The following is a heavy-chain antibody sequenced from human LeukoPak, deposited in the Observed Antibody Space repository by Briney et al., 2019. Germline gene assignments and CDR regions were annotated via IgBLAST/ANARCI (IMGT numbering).Heavy chain of an antibody. D-gene: IGHD2-8*01. CDR1: GFTFSSYA. Sequence: PGGSLRLSCAASGFTFSSYAMSWVRQAPGKGLEWVSAISGSGGSTYYADSVKGRFTISRDNAKNSLYLQMNSLRAEDTAVYYCARETNGYEVGDYWGQGTLVTVSS. J-gene: IGHJ4*02. V-gene: IGHV3-23*01. CDR3: ARETNGYEVGDY. CDR2: ISGSGGST.